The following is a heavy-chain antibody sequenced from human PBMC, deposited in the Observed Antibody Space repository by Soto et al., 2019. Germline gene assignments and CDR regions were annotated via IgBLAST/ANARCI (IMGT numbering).Heavy chain of an antibody. CDR3: ATLTYCSSASCPNYYYVMDV. D-gene: IGHD2-2*01. CDR1: GFTFTTYS. V-gene: IGHV3-21*06. Sequence: GGSVRLSCAASGFTFTTYSLTWVRQAPGKGLEWVASIGSSSNYIYYADSVKGRFTISRDNDKNSLFLQMNSLRAEDTAVYYCATLTYCSSASCPNYYYVMDVWGQGTTVTVSS. CDR2: IGSSSNYI. J-gene: IGHJ6*02.